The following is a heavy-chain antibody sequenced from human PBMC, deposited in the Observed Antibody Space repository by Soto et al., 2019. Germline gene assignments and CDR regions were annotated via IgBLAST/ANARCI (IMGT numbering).Heavy chain of an antibody. V-gene: IGHV3-23*01. J-gene: IGHJ4*02. CDR1: GFTFSNYA. D-gene: IGHD3-10*01. CDR2: ISGSGDT. Sequence: EIQLLESGGGLVQPGGSLRLSCAASGFTFSNYAMTCVRQAPGKGLEWVAGISGSGDTYYADSVKGRFTISRNNSKNTLYLQMNSLRAEDTAIYFCAKDRGFGVASATHDSWGQGTLVTVSS. CDR3: AKDRGFGVASATHDS.